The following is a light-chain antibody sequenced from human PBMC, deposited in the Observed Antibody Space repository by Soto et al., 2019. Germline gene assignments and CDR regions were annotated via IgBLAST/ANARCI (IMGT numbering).Light chain of an antibody. Sequence: DIQMTQSPSSLSASVGDRVTITCRASQSVRQYLNWYQQKGGKAPKLLIYAASSLQSGVPSRFSGSGSGTDFTLTISSLQPEDFATYYCQQSYCHLWTFGQGTKVEVK. J-gene: IGKJ1*01. CDR2: AAS. V-gene: IGKV1-39*01. CDR1: QSVRQY. CDR3: QQSYCHLWT.